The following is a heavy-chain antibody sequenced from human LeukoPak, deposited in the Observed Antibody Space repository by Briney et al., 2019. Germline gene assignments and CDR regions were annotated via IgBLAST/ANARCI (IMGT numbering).Heavy chain of an antibody. V-gene: IGHV3-53*01. CDR1: GFTVSSNY. CDR3: ARSVPDYTRFDY. Sequence: GGSLRLSCTASGFTVSSNYMSWVRQTPGKGLEWVSVIRSDGSTNHADSVKGRFTISRDNSKNTVYLQMSSLRAEDTALYYCARSVPDYTRFDYWGQGALVTVSP. CDR2: IRSDGST. J-gene: IGHJ4*02. D-gene: IGHD4-11*01.